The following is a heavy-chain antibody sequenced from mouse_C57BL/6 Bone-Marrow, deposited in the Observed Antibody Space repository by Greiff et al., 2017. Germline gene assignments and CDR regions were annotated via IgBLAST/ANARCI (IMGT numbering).Heavy chain of an antibody. D-gene: IGHD1-1*01. J-gene: IGHJ1*03. CDR1: GYTFTSYD. Sequence: VKLMESGPELVKPGASVKLSCKASGYTFTSYDINWVKQRPGQGLEWIGWIYPRDGSTKYNEKFKGKATLTVDPSSRTAYMELHSLTSEDSAVYFCARLEFDGSSGDWYFDVWGTGTTVTVSS. CDR2: IYPRDGST. V-gene: IGHV1-85*01. CDR3: ARLEFDGSSGDWYFDV.